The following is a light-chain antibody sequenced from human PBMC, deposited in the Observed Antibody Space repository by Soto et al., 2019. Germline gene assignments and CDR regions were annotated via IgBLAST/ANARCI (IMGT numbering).Light chain of an antibody. V-gene: IGLV2-14*02. CDR2: EVS. Sequence: QSVLTQPASVSGSPGQSITVSCSGSSSDIGYYNLVSWYQRRPGKVPKLMIYEVSNRPSGVSNRFSGSKSANTASLTISGLQAEDEADYYCSSYTASSTYVFGTGTKVTVL. CDR1: SSDIGYYNL. J-gene: IGLJ1*01. CDR3: SSYTASSTYV.